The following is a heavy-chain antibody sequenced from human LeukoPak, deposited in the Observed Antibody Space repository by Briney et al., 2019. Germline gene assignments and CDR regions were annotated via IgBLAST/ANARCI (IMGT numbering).Heavy chain of an antibody. V-gene: IGHV4-4*07. CDR2: MYTSGSN. D-gene: IGHD4-23*01. CDR3: ARGDGGNFAFDH. Sequence: SETLSLTCTVSGGSIRRYNWSSMRQPAGKRLEWIGRMYTSGSNNYNPSLKSRVTMSVDTSKIQLSLKLTSVTAADTAVYYCARGDGGNFAFDHWGQGTMVTVS. CDR1: GGSIRRYN. J-gene: IGHJ4*02.